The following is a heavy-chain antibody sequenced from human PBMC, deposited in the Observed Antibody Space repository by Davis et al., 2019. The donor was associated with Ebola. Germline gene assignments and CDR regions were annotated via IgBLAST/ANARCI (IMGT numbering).Heavy chain of an antibody. J-gene: IGHJ6*02. D-gene: IGHD2-2*01. CDR2: ISWNSGSI. Sequence: SLKISCAASGFTFDDYAMHWVRQAPGKGLEWVSGISWNSGSIGYADSVKGRFTISRDNANNSLYLLMNSLRAEDTALYYCAKGRYQLLLSPGMDVWGQGTTVTVSS. V-gene: IGHV3-9*01. CDR3: AKGRYQLLLSPGMDV. CDR1: GFTFDDYA.